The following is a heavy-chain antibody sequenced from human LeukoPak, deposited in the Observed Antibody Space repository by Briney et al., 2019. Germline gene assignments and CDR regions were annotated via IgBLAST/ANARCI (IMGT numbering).Heavy chain of an antibody. Sequence: AASVKVSCKASGYTFTSYGISWVRQAPGQGLEWMGWISAYNGNTNYAQKLQGRVTMTTDTSTSTAYMELRSLRSDDTAVYYCAKEFRTYYDFWSGFYIFDYWGQGTLVTVSS. J-gene: IGHJ4*02. V-gene: IGHV1-18*01. CDR3: AKEFRTYYDFWSGFYIFDY. D-gene: IGHD3-3*01. CDR2: ISAYNGNT. CDR1: GYTFTSYG.